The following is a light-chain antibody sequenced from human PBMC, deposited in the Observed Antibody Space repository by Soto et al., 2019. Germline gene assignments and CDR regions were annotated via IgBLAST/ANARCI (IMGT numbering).Light chain of an antibody. CDR3: QQYGISSLFT. CDR1: QRVSSSY. CDR2: GAS. V-gene: IGKV3-20*01. Sequence: EIVLTQSPGTLSLSPGERATLSCRASQRVSSSYLAWYQQKPGQAPRLLIYGASSRATGIPDGFSGSGSGTDFTLTISRLEPEDFAVYYCQQYGISSLFTFGPGTKVDIK. J-gene: IGKJ3*01.